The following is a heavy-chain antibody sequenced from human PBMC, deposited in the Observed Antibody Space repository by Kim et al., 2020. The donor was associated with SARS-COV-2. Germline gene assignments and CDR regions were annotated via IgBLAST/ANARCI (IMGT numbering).Heavy chain of an antibody. CDR2: IKSKTDGGTT. CDR3: TTDLEGWLNYYYYGMDV. D-gene: IGHD5-18*01. Sequence: GGSLRLSCAASGFTFSNAWMSWVRQAPGKGLEWVGRIKSKTDGGTTDYAAPVKGRFTISRDDSKNTLYLQMNSLKTEDTAVYYCTTDLEGWLNYYYYGMDVWGQGTTVTVSS. J-gene: IGHJ6*02. V-gene: IGHV3-15*01. CDR1: GFTFSNAW.